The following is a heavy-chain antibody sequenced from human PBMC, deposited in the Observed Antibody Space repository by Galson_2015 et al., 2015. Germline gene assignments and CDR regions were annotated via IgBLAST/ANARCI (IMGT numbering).Heavy chain of an antibody. CDR3: ARDPQDNSGWSCYFDY. J-gene: IGHJ4*02. CDR1: GFTFSAHA. CDR2: ISYDGSKK. Sequence: SLRLSCAASGFTFSAHAMHWVRQAPGKGLEWVAVISYDGSKKYYADPVKGRFTISRDNSKNTLYLQMNSLRAEDTAVYYCARDPQDNSGWSCYFDYWGQGTLVTVSS. D-gene: IGHD6-19*01. V-gene: IGHV3-30-3*01.